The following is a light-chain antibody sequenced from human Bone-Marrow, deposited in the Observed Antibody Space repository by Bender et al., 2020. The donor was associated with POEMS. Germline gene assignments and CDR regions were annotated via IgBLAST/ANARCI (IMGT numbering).Light chain of an antibody. CDR1: SRDIGGWDY. V-gene: IGLV2-14*01. CDR3: SSSTGSGTVI. J-gene: IGLJ2*01. Sequence: QSALAQPASVSGSPGQSIILSCTGSSRDIGGWDYVSWYQHLPGKAPRLILYEVAMPPSGISTRFSSSRSDNTASLIISGLQTEDEADYYCSSSTGSGTVIFGGGTKLTVL. CDR2: EVA.